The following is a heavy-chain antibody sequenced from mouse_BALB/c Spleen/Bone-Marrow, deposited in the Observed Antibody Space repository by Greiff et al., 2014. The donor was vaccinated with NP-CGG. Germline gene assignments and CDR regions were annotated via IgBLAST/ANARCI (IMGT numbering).Heavy chain of an antibody. CDR3: TRSGTLGAMDY. CDR1: GFTFSSFG. V-gene: IGHV5-17*02. Sequence: EVKLMESGGGLVQPGGSRKLSCAASGFTFSSFGMHWVRQAPEKGLERVAYISSGSSTIYYADTMKGRFTISRDNPKNTLFLQMTSLRSEDTAMYYCTRSGTLGAMDYWGQGTSVTVSS. CDR2: ISSGSSTI. D-gene: IGHD3-3*01. J-gene: IGHJ4*01.